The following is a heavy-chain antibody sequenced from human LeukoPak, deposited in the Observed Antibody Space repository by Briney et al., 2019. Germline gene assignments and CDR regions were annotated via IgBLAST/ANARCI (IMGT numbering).Heavy chain of an antibody. CDR2: ISGSGGST. J-gene: IGHJ1*01. V-gene: IGHV3-23*01. CDR1: GFTFSHYG. CDR3: AYSSSSSYFQH. Sequence: GGSLRLSCAASGFTFSHYGMHWVRQAPGKGLEWVSAISGSGGSTYYADFVKGRFTISRDNSKNTLYLQMNSLRAEDTAVYYCAYSSSSSYFQHWGQGTLVTVSS. D-gene: IGHD6-13*01.